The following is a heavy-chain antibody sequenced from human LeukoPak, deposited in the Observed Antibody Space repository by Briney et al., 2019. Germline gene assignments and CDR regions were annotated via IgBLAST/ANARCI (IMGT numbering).Heavy chain of an antibody. CDR2: ISHSGST. Sequence: PSETLSLTCTVSGSSLSSSYYGAWIRPPPGKGLEWIATISHSGSTYYNPSLKSRVTISADTSQNQHSLRLNSVTVADTAVYYCARVNTVMATFDYWGQGTPVTVSS. J-gene: IGHJ4*02. CDR1: GSSLSSSYY. CDR3: ARVNTVMATFDY. D-gene: IGHD5-24*01. V-gene: IGHV4-38-2*02.